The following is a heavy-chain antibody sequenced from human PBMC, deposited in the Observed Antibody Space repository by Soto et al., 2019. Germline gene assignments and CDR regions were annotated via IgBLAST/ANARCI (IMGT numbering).Heavy chain of an antibody. Sequence: QVQLVESGGGVVQPGRSLRLSCAASGFTFSSYAMHWVRQAPGKGLEWVAVISYDGSNKYYADSVKGRFTISRDNSKNTLYLQMNSLRAEDTAVYYCARDAEAPSGYPDYWGQGTLVTVSS. CDR2: ISYDGSNK. CDR1: GFTFSSYA. V-gene: IGHV3-30-3*01. CDR3: ARDAEAPSGYPDY. D-gene: IGHD3-3*01. J-gene: IGHJ4*02.